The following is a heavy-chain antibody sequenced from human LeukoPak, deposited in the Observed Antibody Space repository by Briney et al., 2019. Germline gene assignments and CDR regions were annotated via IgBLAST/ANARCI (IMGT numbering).Heavy chain of an antibody. J-gene: IGHJ6*02. CDR2: ISSSGSTI. Sequence: GGSLRLSCAASGFTFSSYEMNWVRQAPGKGLEWVSYISSSGSTIYYADSVQGRFTISRDNAKNSLYLQMNSLRAEDTAVYYCARPFYYDVNGGEGMDVWGQGTTVTVSS. D-gene: IGHD3-22*01. CDR3: ARPFYYDVNGGEGMDV. V-gene: IGHV3-48*03. CDR1: GFTFSSYE.